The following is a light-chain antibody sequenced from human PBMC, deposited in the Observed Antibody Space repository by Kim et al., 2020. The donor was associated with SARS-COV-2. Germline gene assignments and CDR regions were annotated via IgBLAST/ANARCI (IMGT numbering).Light chain of an antibody. CDR1: QSVSSSY. CDR3: QQYGSSPLT. CDR2: GAS. J-gene: IGKJ4*01. V-gene: IGKV3-20*01. Sequence: SPGERATLSCRASQSVSSSYLAWYQLKPGQAPRLLIYGASSRAIGIPDRFSGSGSGTDFTLTISRLEPEDFAVYYCQQYGSSPLTFGGGTKVDIK.